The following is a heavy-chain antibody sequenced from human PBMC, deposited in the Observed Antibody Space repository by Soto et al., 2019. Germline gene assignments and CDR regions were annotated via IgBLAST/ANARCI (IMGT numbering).Heavy chain of an antibody. CDR2: IRSKAYGGTT. Sequence: GGSLRLSCTASGFTFGDYAMSWVRQAPGKGLEWVGFIRSKAYGGTTEYAASVKGRFTISRDDSKSIAYLQMNSLKTEDTALYYCTRYTYCGGDCYDAFDIWGQGTMVTVSS. V-gene: IGHV3-49*04. CDR1: GFTFGDYA. J-gene: IGHJ3*02. D-gene: IGHD2-21*02. CDR3: TRYTYCGGDCYDAFDI.